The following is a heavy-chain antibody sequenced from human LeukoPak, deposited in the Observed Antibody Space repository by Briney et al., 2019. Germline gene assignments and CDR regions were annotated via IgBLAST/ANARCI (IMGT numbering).Heavy chain of an antibody. J-gene: IGHJ4*02. Sequence: GESLKISCEGSGYSFTNYWLGWVGQMPGKGLEWMGIIYPDDSDTRYSPSFQGQVTITADKSISTAYLQWSSLKASDNAMYYCARQRRSSGWPNDYWGQGTLVTVSS. CDR2: IYPDDSDT. D-gene: IGHD6-19*01. V-gene: IGHV5-51*01. CDR3: ARQRRSSGWPNDY. CDR1: GYSFTNYW.